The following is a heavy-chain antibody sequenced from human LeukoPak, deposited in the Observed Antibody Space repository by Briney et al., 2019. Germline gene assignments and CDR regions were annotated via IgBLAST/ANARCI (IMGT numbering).Heavy chain of an antibody. D-gene: IGHD3-9*01. CDR2: IYYSGST. V-gene: IGHV4-61*08. CDR1: GGSISSGDYY. Sequence: PSQTLSLTCTVSGGSISSGDYYWSWIRQPPGKGLEWIGYIYYSGSTNYNPSLKSRVTISVDTSKNQFSLKLSSVTAADTAVYYCARGGYYDILTGYPVEAFDIWAKGQWSPSLQ. CDR3: ARGGYYDILTGYPVEAFDI. J-gene: IGHJ3*02.